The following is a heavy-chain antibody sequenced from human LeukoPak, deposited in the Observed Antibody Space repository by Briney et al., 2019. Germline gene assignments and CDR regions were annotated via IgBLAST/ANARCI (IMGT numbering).Heavy chain of an antibody. CDR1: GFTFSSYS. Sequence: PGGSLRLSCAASGFTFSSYSMNWVRQAPGKGLEWVSSISSSSSYIYYADSVKGRFTISRDNAKNSLYLQMNSLRAEDTAVYYCARDLDTAMATGYWGQGTLVTVSS. CDR3: ARDLDTAMATGY. D-gene: IGHD5-18*01. J-gene: IGHJ4*02. CDR2: ISSSSSYI. V-gene: IGHV3-21*01.